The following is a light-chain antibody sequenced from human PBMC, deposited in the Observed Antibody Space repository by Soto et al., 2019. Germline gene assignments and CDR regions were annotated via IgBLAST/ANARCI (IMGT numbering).Light chain of an antibody. Sequence: QSVLTQPPSVSGAPGQRVTISCTGSSSNIGAGYDVHWYQQLPGTAPKLLIYGNSNRPSGVPDRFSGSKSGTSASLAITGLQAGDEADYYCQSYDSSLSGSVFGGGTKL. V-gene: IGLV1-40*01. CDR1: SSNIGAGYD. CDR3: QSYDSSLSGSV. J-gene: IGLJ3*02. CDR2: GNS.